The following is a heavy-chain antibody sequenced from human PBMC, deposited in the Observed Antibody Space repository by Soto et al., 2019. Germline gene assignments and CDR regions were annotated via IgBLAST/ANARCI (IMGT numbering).Heavy chain of an antibody. CDR3: AKGASHAPFEK. Sequence: PGGSLRLSCAASGFAFNYFAMSWVRQAPGKGPEWLSTISGSGDKTFHSDSVKGRFDISRDNSNNEMFLQMNSLRAEDTAIYYCAKGASHAPFEKWGRGTLVTVSS. J-gene: IGHJ4*02. V-gene: IGHV3-23*01. CDR2: ISGSGDKT. CDR1: GFAFNYFA.